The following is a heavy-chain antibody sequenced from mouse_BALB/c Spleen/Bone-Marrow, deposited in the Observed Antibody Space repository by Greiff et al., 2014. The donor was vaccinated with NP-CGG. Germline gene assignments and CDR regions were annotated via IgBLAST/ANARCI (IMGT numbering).Heavy chain of an antibody. CDR1: GFSLTSYG. J-gene: IGHJ4*01. CDR3: ARITTATGAMDY. D-gene: IGHD1-2*01. Sequence: VQRVESGPGLVAPSQSLSITCTVSGFSLTSYGVHWVRQPPGKGLEWLGVIWAGGNTNYNSALMSRLSISKDNSKSQVFLKMNSLQTDDTAIYYCARITTATGAMDYWGQGTSLTVSS. CDR2: IWAGGNT. V-gene: IGHV2-9*02.